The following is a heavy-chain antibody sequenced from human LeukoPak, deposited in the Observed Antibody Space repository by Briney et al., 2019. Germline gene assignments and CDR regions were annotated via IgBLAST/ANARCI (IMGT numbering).Heavy chain of an antibody. CDR3: ARRKYYYGSGDAFDI. D-gene: IGHD3-10*01. Sequence: GESLKISCKGSGYSFPRYWVGWVRQLPGKGLQWMGIIYPGDSGTRYSPSFQGQVTISADKSISTAYLQWSSLKASDTAMYYCARRKYYYGSGDAFDIWGQGTMVTVS. V-gene: IGHV5-51*01. CDR1: GYSFPRYW. CDR2: IYPGDSGT. J-gene: IGHJ3*02.